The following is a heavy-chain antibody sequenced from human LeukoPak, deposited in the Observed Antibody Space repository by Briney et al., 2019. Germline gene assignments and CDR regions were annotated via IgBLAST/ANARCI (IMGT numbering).Heavy chain of an antibody. Sequence: GGSLSLSCAASGFTFSTYWMTWVRQAPGKGLEWVANIKQDGSEKYYVDFVKGRFTISRDNAKNSLYLQMNSLRAEDTAVYYCARDGDYYDSSGYSPTFDYWGQGTLVTVSS. CDR1: GFTFSTYW. CDR3: ARDGDYYDSSGYSPTFDY. V-gene: IGHV3-7*01. D-gene: IGHD3-22*01. CDR2: IKQDGSEK. J-gene: IGHJ4*02.